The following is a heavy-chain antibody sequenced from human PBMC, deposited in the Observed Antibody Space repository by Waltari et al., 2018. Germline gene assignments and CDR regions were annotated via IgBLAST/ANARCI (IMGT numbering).Heavy chain of an antibody. V-gene: IGHV4-38-2*01. J-gene: IGHJ4*02. CDR2: IYHSGST. CDR3: ARHVNLGATKYFDY. CDR1: GFTFSSYS. Sequence: VQLVESGGGLVQPGGSLRLSCAASGFTFSSYSMNWVRQAPGKGLEWIGSIYHSGSTYYNPSLKSRVTISVDKSKNQFSLKLSSVTAADTTVYYCARHVNLGATKYFDYWGQGTLVTVSS. D-gene: IGHD1-26*01.